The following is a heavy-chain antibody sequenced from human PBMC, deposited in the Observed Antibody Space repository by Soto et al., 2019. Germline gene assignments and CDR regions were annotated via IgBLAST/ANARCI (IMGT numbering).Heavy chain of an antibody. Sequence: GGSLRLSCAASGFDVSNTDMSWVRQAPGKGLEWVSVIYSGGYTNYADSVKGRFIVSRDSPKNTLYLQMDSLRAEDTAVYYCAREAIMAIAAPAYYFDSWGQGTLVTVSS. CDR1: GFDVSNTD. V-gene: IGHV3-66*01. D-gene: IGHD2-2*02. CDR3: AREAIMAIAAPAYYFDS. CDR2: IYSGGYT. J-gene: IGHJ4*02.